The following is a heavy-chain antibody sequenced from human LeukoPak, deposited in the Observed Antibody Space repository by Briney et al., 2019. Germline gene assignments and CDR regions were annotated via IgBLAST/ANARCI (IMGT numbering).Heavy chain of an antibody. CDR3: AKAPGYSGYPTYWYFDL. CDR2: IYFSWIS. D-gene: IGHD5-12*01. Sequence: SETLSLMCSVSGGPISSHHWTWIRQAPGKGLEWIGYIYFSWISNFNPSLKRRATVSVDTSKNQFSLNLTSVTAADTAVYYCAKAPGYSGYPTYWYFDLWGRGTLVSVSS. J-gene: IGHJ2*01. CDR1: GGPISSHH. V-gene: IGHV4-59*11.